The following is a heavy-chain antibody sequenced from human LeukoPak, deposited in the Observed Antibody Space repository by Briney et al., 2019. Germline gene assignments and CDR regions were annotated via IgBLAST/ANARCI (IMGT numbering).Heavy chain of an antibody. CDR1: GFTFSSYS. V-gene: IGHV3-21*01. Sequence: GGSLRLSCAASGFTFSSYSMNWVRQAPGKGLEWVSSISSSSSYIYYADSVKGRFTISRDNAKNSLYLQMNSLRAEDTAVYYCARAVVVVAATRDYMDVWGKGTTVTVSS. CDR3: ARAVVVVAATRDYMDV. J-gene: IGHJ6*03. CDR2: ISSSSSYI. D-gene: IGHD2-15*01.